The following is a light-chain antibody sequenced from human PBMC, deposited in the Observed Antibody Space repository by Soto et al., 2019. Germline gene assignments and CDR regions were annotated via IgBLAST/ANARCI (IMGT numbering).Light chain of an antibody. CDR2: DAS. J-gene: IGKJ1*01. V-gene: IGKV3-15*01. Sequence: EIVMTQSPATLSVSPGERATLSCRASQNIDNKLVWYQQKPGQVPRLLIYDASTRATGIPARFSGSGSGTEFTLTISSLQSEDFVFYYCQQFHYWWTFGQGTKVDIK. CDR1: QNIDNK. CDR3: QQFHYWWT.